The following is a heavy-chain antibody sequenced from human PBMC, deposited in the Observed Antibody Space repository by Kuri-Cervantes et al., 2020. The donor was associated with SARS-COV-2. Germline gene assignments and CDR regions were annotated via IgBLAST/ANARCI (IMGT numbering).Heavy chain of an antibody. CDR1: GGSISSYY. D-gene: IGHD3-3*02. Sequence: ESLKISCTVSGGSISSYYWSWIRQPVGKGLEWIGRIYTSGSTNYNPSLKSRVTMSVDTSKNQFSLKLSSVTAADTAVYYCARASTSIYGVLIALFSSNAFDVWGQGTMVTVSS. J-gene: IGHJ3*01. CDR2: IYTSGST. CDR3: ARASTSIYGVLIALFSSNAFDV. V-gene: IGHV4-4*07.